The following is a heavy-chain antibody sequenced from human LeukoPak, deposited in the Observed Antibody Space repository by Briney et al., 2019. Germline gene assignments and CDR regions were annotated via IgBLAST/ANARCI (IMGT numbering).Heavy chain of an antibody. J-gene: IGHJ6*02. Sequence: GESLQISCKASGYSFTTYWIAWVRQVPGKGLEWMGIIYPGDSDIRYSPSLQGQVTISADKSISTAYLQWSALKASDTAMYYCARSFGLDVWGQGTAVTVSS. V-gene: IGHV5-51*01. CDR2: IYPGDSDI. CDR1: GYSFTTYW. CDR3: ARSFGLDV.